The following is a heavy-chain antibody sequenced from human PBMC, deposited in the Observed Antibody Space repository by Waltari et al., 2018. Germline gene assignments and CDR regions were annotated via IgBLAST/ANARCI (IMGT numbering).Heavy chain of an antibody. Sequence: QVQLQQWGAGLLKPSETLSLTCAVYGGSFSGYYWSWIRQPPGKGLEWIGEINHSGSTNYNPALKSRVTISGDTSKNQFSLKLSSVTAADTAVYYCARGPPYGDYFDYWGQGTLVTVSS. CDR1: GGSFSGYY. CDR2: INHSGST. D-gene: IGHD4-17*01. J-gene: IGHJ4*02. CDR3: ARGPPYGDYFDY. V-gene: IGHV4-34*01.